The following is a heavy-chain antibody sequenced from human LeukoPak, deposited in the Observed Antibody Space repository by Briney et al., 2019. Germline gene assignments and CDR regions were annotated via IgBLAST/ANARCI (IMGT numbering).Heavy chain of an antibody. CDR1: GGSFSGYY. J-gene: IGHJ4*02. CDR2: INHSGST. V-gene: IGHV4-34*01. D-gene: IGHD2-21*01. Sequence: SETLSLTCAVYGGSFSGYYWSWIRQPPGKGLEWIAEINHSGSTNYNPSLKSLVTISVDTSKNQFSLKLSSVTAADTAVYYCARSRSRPLLPPLPKSQYYFDYWGQGTLVTVSS. CDR3: ARSRSRPLLPPLPKSQYYFDY.